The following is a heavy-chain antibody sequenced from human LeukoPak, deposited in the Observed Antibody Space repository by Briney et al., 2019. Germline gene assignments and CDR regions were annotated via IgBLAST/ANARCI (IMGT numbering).Heavy chain of an antibody. CDR1: GFTVSTNY. V-gene: IGHV3-53*01. CDR3: ARSHAYYYDSSGYHYYYYGMDV. CDR2: IYSGGTT. Sequence: RTGGSLRLSGAASGFTVSTNYMSWVRQAPGKGLEWVSVIYSGGTTYYADSVKGRFTISRDNSKNTLYLQMNSLRAEDTAVYYCARSHAYYYDSSGYHYYYYGMDVWGQGTTVTVSS. J-gene: IGHJ6*02. D-gene: IGHD3-22*01.